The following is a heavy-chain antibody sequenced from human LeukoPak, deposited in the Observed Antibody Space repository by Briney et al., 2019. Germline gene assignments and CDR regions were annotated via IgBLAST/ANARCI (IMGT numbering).Heavy chain of an antibody. D-gene: IGHD4/OR15-4a*01. CDR1: GVSVVSYY. Sequence: GGSLRLSCAASGVSVVSYYMAWVRQAPGKGLEWGSVIYSGGAAFYTDSVKGRFTISRDGSKKTVYLQMNSLRAEDTAVYYCARGNSPMVGRYYLDFWGQGTLVLVSS. CDR3: ARGNSPMVGRYYLDF. CDR2: IYSGGAA. J-gene: IGHJ4*02. V-gene: IGHV3-53*01.